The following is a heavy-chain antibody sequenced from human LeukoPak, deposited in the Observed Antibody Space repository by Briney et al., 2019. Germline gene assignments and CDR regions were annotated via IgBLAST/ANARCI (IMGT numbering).Heavy chain of an antibody. Sequence: SETLSLTCTVSGGSISSYYWSWIRQPPGKGLEWIGYIYHSGSTNYNPSLKSRVTISVDTSKNQFFLTVTSVTAADTAVYYCARHPFSSPFDFWGQGTLVAVSS. CDR2: IYHSGST. V-gene: IGHV4-59*08. CDR1: GGSISSYY. J-gene: IGHJ4*02. D-gene: IGHD2/OR15-2a*01. CDR3: ARHPFSSPFDF.